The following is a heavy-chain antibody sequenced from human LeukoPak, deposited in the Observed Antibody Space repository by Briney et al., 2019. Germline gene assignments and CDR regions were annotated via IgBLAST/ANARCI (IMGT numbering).Heavy chain of an antibody. V-gene: IGHV3-21*01. D-gene: IGHD1-26*01. Sequence: GGSLRLSCAASGFTFSSYSMNWVRQAPGKGLEWVSSISSSSSYIYYADSVKGRFTISRDNAKNSLYLQMNSQRAEDTAVYYCARESATAGDFDYWGQGTLVTVSS. CDR1: GFTFSSYS. CDR2: ISSSSSYI. CDR3: ARESATAGDFDY. J-gene: IGHJ4*02.